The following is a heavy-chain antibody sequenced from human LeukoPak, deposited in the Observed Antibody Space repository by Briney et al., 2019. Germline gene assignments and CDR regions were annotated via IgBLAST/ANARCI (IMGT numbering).Heavy chain of an antibody. J-gene: IGHJ4*02. CDR2: IYYSGST. CDR1: GGSISSYY. CDR3: ARLISTVTTNYFDY. Sequence: TSETLSLTCTVSGGSISSYYWSWIRQPPGKGLEWIGYIYYSGSTNYNPSLKSRVTISVDTSKNQFSLKLSSVTAADTAVYYCARLISTVTTNYFDYCGQGTLVTVSS. D-gene: IGHD4-17*01. V-gene: IGHV4-59*12.